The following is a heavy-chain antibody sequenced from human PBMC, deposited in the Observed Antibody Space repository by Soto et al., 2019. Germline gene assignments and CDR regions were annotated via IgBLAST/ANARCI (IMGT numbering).Heavy chain of an antibody. V-gene: IGHV1-69*13. CDR1: GYTXSGYY. Sequence: SXKVSFKASGYTXSGYYMNWVRQAPGQGLEWMGGIIPIFCTADYAQKFQGRVTITADESANTAYMELSSLISEDTAMYYCARGGSGYIWFNEYWGQGTLGTVSS. D-gene: IGHD3-22*01. CDR2: IIPIFCTA. J-gene: IGHJ4*02. CDR3: ARGGSGYIWFNEY.